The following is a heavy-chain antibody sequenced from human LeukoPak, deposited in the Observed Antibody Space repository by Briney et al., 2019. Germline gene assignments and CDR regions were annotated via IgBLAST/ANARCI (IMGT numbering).Heavy chain of an antibody. CDR1: GFTFSNSW. J-gene: IGHJ4*02. V-gene: IGHV3-74*01. CDR3: AGGRLVATSKAVAIDY. CDR2: INERGSST. D-gene: IGHD5-12*01. Sequence: GGSLRLSCAASGFTFSNSWLHWVRQAPGKGLVWVSRINERGSSTSYADSVKGRFTISRDNAKNTLYLQMNKLRADDTAVYYCAGGRLVATSKAVAIDYWGQGTLVTVSS.